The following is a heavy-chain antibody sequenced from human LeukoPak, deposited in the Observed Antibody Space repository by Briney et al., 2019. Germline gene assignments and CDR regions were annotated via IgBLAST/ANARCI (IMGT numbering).Heavy chain of an antibody. J-gene: IGHJ4*02. CDR2: SYYSGST. Sequence: SETLSLTCTVSGGSMNNYYWNWIRQPPGKGLEWIGYSYYSGSTNYNPSLKSRVNISVDTSKNQFSLNLSSVTAADTAVYYCARFGSVAMPFDYWGQGTLVTVSS. D-gene: IGHD2-2*01. V-gene: IGHV4-59*08. CDR1: GGSMNNYY. CDR3: ARFGSVAMPFDY.